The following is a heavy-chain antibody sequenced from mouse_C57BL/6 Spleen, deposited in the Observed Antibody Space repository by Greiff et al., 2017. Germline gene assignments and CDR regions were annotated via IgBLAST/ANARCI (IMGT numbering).Heavy chain of an antibody. V-gene: IGHV1-39*01. D-gene: IGHD4-1*01. Sequence: EVQLQESGPELVKPGASVKISCKASGYSFTDYNMNWVKQSNGKSLEWIGVINPNYGTTSYNQKFKGKATLTVDQSSSTAYMQLNSLTSEDSAVYYCASWDYELTGTGRFAYWGQGTLVTVSA. J-gene: IGHJ3*01. CDR1: GYSFTDYN. CDR3: ASWDYELTGTGRFAY. CDR2: INPNYGTT.